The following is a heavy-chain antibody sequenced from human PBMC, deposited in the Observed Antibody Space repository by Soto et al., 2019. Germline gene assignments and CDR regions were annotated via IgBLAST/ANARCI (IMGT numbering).Heavy chain of an antibody. J-gene: IGHJ6*01. D-gene: IGHD5-12*01. V-gene: IGHV3-53*04. CDR2: IYSGGST. CDR1: GFTVSSNY. Sequence: GGSLRLSCAASGFTVSSNYMSWVRQAPGKGLEWVSVIYSGGSTYYADSVKGRFTISRHNSKNTLYLQMNSLRAEDTAVYYCARYSGYDYYYYYGMDVWGQAPTVTVS. CDR3: ARYSGYDYYYYYGMDV.